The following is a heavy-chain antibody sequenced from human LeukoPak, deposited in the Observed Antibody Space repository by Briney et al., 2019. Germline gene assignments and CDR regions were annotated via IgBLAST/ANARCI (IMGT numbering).Heavy chain of an antibody. CDR3: ARDQGCSSTGCYTEYNWFDP. CDR2: IIPIFGTA. Sequence: SVKVSCKASGGTFSSYAISWVRQAPGQGLEWMGGIIPIFGTANYAQKFQGRVTITTDESTSTAYMELSSLRSEDTAVYYCARDQGCSSTGCYTEYNWFDPWGQGTLVTVSS. D-gene: IGHD2-2*02. J-gene: IGHJ5*02. CDR1: GGTFSSYA. V-gene: IGHV1-69*05.